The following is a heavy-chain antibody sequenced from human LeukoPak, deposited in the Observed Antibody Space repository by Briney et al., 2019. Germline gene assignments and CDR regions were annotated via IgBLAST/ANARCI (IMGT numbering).Heavy chain of an antibody. CDR2: ISAYNGNT. V-gene: IGHV1-18*01. J-gene: IGHJ4*02. Sequence: ASVKVSSKPSGYTFTSYGISWVRRAPGQRLEWMGWISAYNGNTNYAQKLQGRVTMTTDTSTSTAYMELRSLRSDDTPVYYCARDRPYGSGYDPPFACWGQGTLVTVSS. D-gene: IGHD5-12*01. CDR3: ARDRPYGSGYDPPFAC. CDR1: GYTFTSYG.